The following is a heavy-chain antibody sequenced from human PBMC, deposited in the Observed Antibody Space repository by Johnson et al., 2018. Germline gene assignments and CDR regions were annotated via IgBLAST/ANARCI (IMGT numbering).Heavy chain of an antibody. V-gene: IGHV3-30*18. Sequence: QVQLVESGGGVAQPGRSLRLSCAASGFTFSSFDMHWVRQAPGKGLEWVAVISYDGSKKYYADSVKGRFTISRDNSKNSLSLQMTSLRTEDTAVYYCAKDSTPVAGTVAAEYFQHWGQGTLVTVSS. CDR1: GFTFSSFD. D-gene: IGHD6-19*01. CDR2: ISYDGSKK. CDR3: AKDSTPVAGTVAAEYFQH. J-gene: IGHJ1*01.